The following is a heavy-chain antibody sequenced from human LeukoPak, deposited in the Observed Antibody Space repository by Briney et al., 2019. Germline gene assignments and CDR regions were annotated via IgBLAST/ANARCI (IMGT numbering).Heavy chain of an antibody. V-gene: IGHV4-59*08. CDR3: ARLPGAASGTSLFDY. D-gene: IGHD6-13*01. Sequence: SETLSLTCTVSGGSISSYYWSWIRQPPGKGLEWIGYIYYSGSTNYNPSLKSRVTMSVDRSKNQFSLKLSSVTAADTALYYYARLPGAASGTSLFDYWGQGVLVTVSS. CDR1: GGSISSYY. CDR2: IYYSGST. J-gene: IGHJ4*02.